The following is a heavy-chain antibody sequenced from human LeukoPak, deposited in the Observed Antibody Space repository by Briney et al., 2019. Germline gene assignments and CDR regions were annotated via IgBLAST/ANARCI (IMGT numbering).Heavy chain of an antibody. V-gene: IGHV4-39*01. CDR3: ARQMGYYDSSGYYYDY. CDR1: GGSISSSSYY. Sequence: KPSETLSLTCTVSGGSISSSSYYWGWIRQPPGKGLEWIGSIYYSGSTYYNPSLKSRVTISVDTSKNQFSLKLSSLTAADTAVYYCARQMGYYDSSGYYYDYWGQGTLVTVSS. J-gene: IGHJ4*02. CDR2: IYYSGST. D-gene: IGHD3-22*01.